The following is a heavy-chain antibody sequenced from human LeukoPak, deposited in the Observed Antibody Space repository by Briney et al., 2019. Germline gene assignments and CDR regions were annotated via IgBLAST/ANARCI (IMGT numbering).Heavy chain of an antibody. Sequence: PGGSLRLSCAASGFTFSSYGMSWVRQAPGKGLEWVANIKQDGSEKYYVDSVKGRFTISRDNAKNSLYLQMNSLRAEDTAVYYCARNSRFWSGYYAAFDIWGQGTMVTVSS. CDR3: ARNSRFWSGYYAAFDI. J-gene: IGHJ3*02. D-gene: IGHD3-3*01. V-gene: IGHV3-7*01. CDR1: GFTFSSYG. CDR2: IKQDGSEK.